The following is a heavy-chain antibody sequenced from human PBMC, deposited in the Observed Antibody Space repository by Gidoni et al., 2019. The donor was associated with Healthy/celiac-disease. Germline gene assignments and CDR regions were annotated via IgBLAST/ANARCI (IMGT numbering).Heavy chain of an antibody. CDR2: IYSGGSK. D-gene: IGHD3-10*01. Sequence: EVQLVESGGGLVQPGGSLRLSCAASGFTVSSNYMSWVRQAPGKGLELVSVIYSGGSKYYADSVKGRFTISRDNSKNTLYLQMNSLRAEDTAVYYCARALLWFGELFFGYWGQGTLVTVSS. CDR3: ARALLWFGELFFGY. J-gene: IGHJ4*02. CDR1: GFTVSSNY. V-gene: IGHV3-66*01.